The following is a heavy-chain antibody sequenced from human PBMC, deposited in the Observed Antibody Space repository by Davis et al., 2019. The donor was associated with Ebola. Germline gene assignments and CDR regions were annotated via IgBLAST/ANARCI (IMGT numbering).Heavy chain of an antibody. J-gene: IGHJ5*01. CDR2: ISAYSGSA. V-gene: IGHV1-18*01. CDR3: ARGLAAAGLDS. D-gene: IGHD6-13*01. CDR1: GYSFTTYG. Sequence: AASVKVSCKVSGYSFTTYGITWVRQAPGQGLEWMGWISAYSGSANYAHNLQGRVTMTKETSTTTAYMELRNLTSDDTAVYYCARGLAAAGLDSWGQGTLVTVSS.